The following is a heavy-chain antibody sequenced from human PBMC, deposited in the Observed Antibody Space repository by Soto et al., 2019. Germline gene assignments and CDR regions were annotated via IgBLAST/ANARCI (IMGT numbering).Heavy chain of an antibody. CDR1: GGTFSTYA. V-gene: IGHV1-69*01. CDR3: TGGLGASYNDY. CDR2: IIPIIGTT. J-gene: IGHJ4*02. D-gene: IGHD1-26*01. Sequence: QVQLVQSGAEVKKPGSSVTVSCKASGGTFSTYAITWVRQAPGQGLEWLGGIIPIIGTTDDARKFQGRVTITAAEPTSTVSIALSSLTSEHTAVYYYTGGLGASYNDYGGQGTLVTVS.